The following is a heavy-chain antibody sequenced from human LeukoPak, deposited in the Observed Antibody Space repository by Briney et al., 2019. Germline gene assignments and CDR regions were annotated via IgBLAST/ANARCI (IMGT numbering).Heavy chain of an antibody. D-gene: IGHD3-22*01. CDR3: ARAGYYDSSGTGYY. V-gene: IGHV3-33*01. Sequence: PGGSLRLSCAASGFTFSSYGMHWVRQAPGKGLEWVAVIWYDGSNKYYADSVKGRFTISRDNSKNTLYLQMNSLRAEDTAVYYCARAGYYDSSGTGYYWGQGTLVTVSS. CDR1: GFTFSSYG. J-gene: IGHJ4*02. CDR2: IWYDGSNK.